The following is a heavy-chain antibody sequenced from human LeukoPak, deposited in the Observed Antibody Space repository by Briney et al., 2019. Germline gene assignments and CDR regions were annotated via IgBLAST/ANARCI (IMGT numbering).Heavy chain of an antibody. CDR2: IIPICGRT. V-gene: IGHV1-69*01. J-gene: IGHJ2*01. CDR1: GGTFSSYC. CDR3: ARPNPYNWNDPWYFDL. D-gene: IGHD1-1*01. Sequence: SVTVSCKASGGTFSSYCFNWVRQAPGQGLEWMGGIIPICGRTSYAQKCQGRVTITADESTSTAYMALSSLRSADTAVYYCARPNPYNWNDPWYFDLWGRGTLVTVSS.